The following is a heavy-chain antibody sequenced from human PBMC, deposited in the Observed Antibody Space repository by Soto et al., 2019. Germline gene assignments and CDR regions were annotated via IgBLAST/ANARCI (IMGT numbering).Heavy chain of an antibody. CDR3: ARGSTYYYDSSGYYIYYFDY. J-gene: IGHJ4*02. CDR1: AFTFSTYW. V-gene: IGHV3-7*03. D-gene: IGHD3-22*01. Sequence: GGSLRLSCAASAFTFSTYWMSWVRQALGKGLEWVANIKQDGSEKYYVDSVKGRFTISRDNAKNSLYLQMNSLRAEDTAVYYCARGSTYYYDSSGYYIYYFDYWGQGTLVTVSS. CDR2: IKQDGSEK.